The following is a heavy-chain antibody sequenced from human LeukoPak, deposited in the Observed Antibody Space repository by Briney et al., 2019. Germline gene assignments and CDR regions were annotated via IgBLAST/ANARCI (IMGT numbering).Heavy chain of an antibody. CDR3: ARAGIAALDWFDP. V-gene: IGHV4-34*01. D-gene: IGHD6-13*01. Sequence: PSETLSLTCAVYGGSFSGYYWSWIRQPPGKGLEWIGEINHSGSTNYNPSLKSRVTISVDTSKNQFSLKLSSVTAADTAVYYCARAGIAALDWFDPWGQGTLVTVSS. CDR2: INHSGST. CDR1: GGSFSGYY. J-gene: IGHJ5*02.